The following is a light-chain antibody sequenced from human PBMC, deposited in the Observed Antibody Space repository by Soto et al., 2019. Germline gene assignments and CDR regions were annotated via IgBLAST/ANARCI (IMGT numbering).Light chain of an antibody. J-gene: IGKJ1*01. CDR1: QSVSSN. V-gene: IGKV3-15*01. CDR3: QQYNNWPPNT. Sequence: EIVMTQSPAILSVSPGERATLSCRSSQSVSSNLAWYQQKPGQAPRLLIYGASTRATGIPARFSGSGSGTEFTLTISSLQSEDFAVYYCQQYNNWPPNTFGQGTKVDIK. CDR2: GAS.